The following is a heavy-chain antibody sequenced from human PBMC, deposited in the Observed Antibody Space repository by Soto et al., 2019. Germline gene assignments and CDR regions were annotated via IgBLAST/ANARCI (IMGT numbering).Heavy chain of an antibody. D-gene: IGHD1-26*01. V-gene: IGHV1-69*02. CDR1: GGTFSSYT. J-gene: IGHJ1*01. Sequence: QVQLVQSGAEVKKPGSSVKVSCKASGGTFSSYTISWVRQAPGQGLEWMGRIIPILGIANYAQKFQGRVTITADKSMSTAYMELSSLRSEDTAVYYCARGGSYSHFQHWGQGTLVTFSS. CDR3: ARGGSYSHFQH. CDR2: IIPILGIA.